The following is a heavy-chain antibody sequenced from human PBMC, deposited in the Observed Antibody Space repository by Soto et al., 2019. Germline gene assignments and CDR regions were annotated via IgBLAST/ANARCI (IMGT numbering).Heavy chain of an antibody. CDR2: INPNNGDT. Sequence: GASVKVSCKASGYTFTGYYLYWVRQAPGQGLEWMGWINPNNGDTKYAQKFQGGVTMTRDTSISTAYMELRRLRSDDTAVYYCARVGVYYYSSGYIDSWGQGTPVTVSS. CDR3: ARVGVYYYSSGYIDS. D-gene: IGHD3-22*01. V-gene: IGHV1-2*02. CDR1: GYTFTGYY. J-gene: IGHJ4*02.